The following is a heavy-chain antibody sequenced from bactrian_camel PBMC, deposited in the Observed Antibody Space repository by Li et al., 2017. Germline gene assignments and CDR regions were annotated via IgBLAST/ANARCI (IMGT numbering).Heavy chain of an antibody. CDR3: PAPIVFAGVVVTTGFGY. J-gene: IGHJ6*01. CDR2: VDSDGRI. V-gene: IGHV3S9*01. D-gene: IGHD2*01. CDR1: GYSYNRYC. Sequence: GGSLTLSCVASGYSYNRYCMGWFRQIPGKGREGVAVVDSDGRITYADSVKGRFTISRDNAKNTLYLQMNSLKPEDTAMYYCPAPIVFAGVVVTTGFGYWGQGTQVTVS.